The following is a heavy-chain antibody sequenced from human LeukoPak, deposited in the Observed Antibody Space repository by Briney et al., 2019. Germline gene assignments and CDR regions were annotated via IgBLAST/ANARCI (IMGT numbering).Heavy chain of an antibody. Sequence: SETLSLTCAVYGGSFSGYYWSWIRQPPGKGLEWIGEINHSGSTNYNPSLKSRVTISVDTSKNQFSLKLSFVTTADTAVYYCARALGYCSGGSCTRGYNWFDPWGQGTLVTVPS. J-gene: IGHJ5*02. CDR1: GGSFSGYY. V-gene: IGHV4-34*01. CDR3: ARALGYCSGGSCTRGYNWFDP. D-gene: IGHD2-15*01. CDR2: INHSGST.